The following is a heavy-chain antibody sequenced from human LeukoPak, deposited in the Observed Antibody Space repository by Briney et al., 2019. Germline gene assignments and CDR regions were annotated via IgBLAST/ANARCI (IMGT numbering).Heavy chain of an antibody. D-gene: IGHD6-13*01. CDR2: ISSSGSTI. CDR1: GFTFSSYS. V-gene: IGHV3-48*04. CDR3: ARAVAYSSSWLPRYYYGMDV. Sequence: GGSLRLSCAASGFTFSSYSMNWVRQAPGKGLEWVSYISSSGSTIYYADSVKGRFTISRDNAKNSLYLQMNSLRAEDTAVYYCARAVAYSSSWLPRYYYGMDVWGQGTTVTVSS. J-gene: IGHJ6*02.